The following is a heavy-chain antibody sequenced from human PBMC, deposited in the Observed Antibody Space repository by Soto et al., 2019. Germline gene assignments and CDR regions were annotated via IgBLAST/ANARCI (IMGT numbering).Heavy chain of an antibody. CDR3: ATQTGLYYYGLDV. V-gene: IGHV4-59*01. J-gene: IGHJ6*02. Sequence: QVQLEESGPGLVKPSETLSLTCTVSGGSINAFFWSWVRQPPGKGLESIGYIFYSGSTNYNPSLKSRVTISLETSKTQFSLNLTSVTAADTAVYYCATQTGLYYYGLDVWGQGTMVAVSS. CDR2: IFYSGST. CDR1: GGSINAFF.